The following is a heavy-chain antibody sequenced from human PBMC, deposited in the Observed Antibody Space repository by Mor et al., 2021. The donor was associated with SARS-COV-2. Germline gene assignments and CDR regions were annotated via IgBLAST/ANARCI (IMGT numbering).Heavy chain of an antibody. V-gene: IGHV4-34*01. CDR3: ARGRGTDIVVVPAAMDYYYG. CDR2: SGST. D-gene: IGHD2-2*01. J-gene: IGHJ6*01. Sequence: SGSTNYNPSLKSRVTISVDTSKNQFSLKLSSVTAADTAVYYCARGRGTDIVVVPAAMDYYYG.